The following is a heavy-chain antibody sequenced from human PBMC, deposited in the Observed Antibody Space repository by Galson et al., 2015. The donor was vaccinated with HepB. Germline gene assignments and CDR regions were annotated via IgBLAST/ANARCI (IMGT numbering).Heavy chain of an antibody. V-gene: IGHV1-3*01. J-gene: IGHJ6*03. Sequence: SVKVSCKASGYTFTSYAMHWVRQAPGQRLEWMGWINAGNGNTKYSQKFQGRVTITRDTSASTAYMELSSLRSEDTAVYYCARCVVVPAARVYYMDVWGKGTTVTVSS. CDR2: INAGNGNT. CDR1: GYTFTSYA. CDR3: ARCVVVPAARVYYMDV. D-gene: IGHD2-2*01.